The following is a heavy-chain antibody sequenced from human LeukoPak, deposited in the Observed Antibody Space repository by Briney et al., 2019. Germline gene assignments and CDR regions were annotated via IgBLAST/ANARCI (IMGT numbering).Heavy chain of an antibody. V-gene: IGHV4-34*01. Sequence: SETLSLTCTVSGGSLSSYYWSWIRQPPGKGLEWMGEINHSGSTDYNPSFKSRVTISVDTSKCLCSLKLRAVTAADTAVYYCAALGVAAARRRAFDIWGQGTMVTVSS. J-gene: IGHJ3*02. D-gene: IGHD2-2*01. CDR1: GGSLSSYY. CDR2: INHSGST. CDR3: AALGVAAARRRAFDI.